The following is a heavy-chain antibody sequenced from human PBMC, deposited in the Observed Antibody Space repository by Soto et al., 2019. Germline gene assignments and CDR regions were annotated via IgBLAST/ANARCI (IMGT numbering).Heavy chain of an antibody. D-gene: IGHD3-16*01. J-gene: IGHJ4*02. V-gene: IGHV1-69*01. CDR2: IIPVFGTT. CDR1: GGLFSSYA. CDR3: ARGGSPYVWFNEF. Sequence: QEQLVQSGPEVKEPGSSVKVSCKASGGLFSSYAISWVRQAPGQGLEWLGGIIPVFGTTNYAEKFQGRVTITADESTNTAYMDLSTLRPGDTAIYYCARGGSPYVWFNEFWGQGTLVTVSS.